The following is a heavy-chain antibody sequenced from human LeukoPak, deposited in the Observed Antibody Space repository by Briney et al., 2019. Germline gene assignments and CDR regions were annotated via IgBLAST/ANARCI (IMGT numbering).Heavy chain of an antibody. Sequence: ASVKVSCKASGYNFPNYGITWVRQAPGQGLEWMGWISAYNGDTNYAQKLQGRVTLTTDTSTSTAYLELRSLRSDDTAVYYCARGAGDFDWLEASDYWGQGTLVTVSS. D-gene: IGHD3-9*01. CDR2: ISAYNGDT. V-gene: IGHV1-18*01. CDR3: ARGAGDFDWLEASDY. CDR1: GYNFPNYG. J-gene: IGHJ4*02.